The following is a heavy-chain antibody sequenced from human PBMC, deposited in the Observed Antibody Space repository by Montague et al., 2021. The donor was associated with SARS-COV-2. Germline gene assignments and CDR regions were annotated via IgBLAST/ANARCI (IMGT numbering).Heavy chain of an antibody. Sequence: SLRLSCAASGFTFSSHEMNWVRQAPGKGLEWASHITGSGRTIYYADSVKGRFTISRDNAKNSLFLQMNNLRAEDTAVYYCARATDYYGSGNHLDYWGQGTLVTVSS. V-gene: IGHV3-48*03. CDR2: ITGSGRTI. CDR3: ARATDYYGSGNHLDY. CDR1: GFTFSSHE. J-gene: IGHJ4*02. D-gene: IGHD3-10*01.